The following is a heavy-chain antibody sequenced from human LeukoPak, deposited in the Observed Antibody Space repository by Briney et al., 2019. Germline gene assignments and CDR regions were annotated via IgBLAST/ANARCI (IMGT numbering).Heavy chain of an antibody. V-gene: IGHV5-10-1*01. Sequence: GESLKISCQGSGYSFTSYWISWVRQMPGKGLEWMGRIDLSDSYTNYSPSFQAHVTISADKSISTAYLQWSILKASDTAMYYCARHGSVISSSLDYWGQGTLVTVSS. CDR2: IDLSDSYT. CDR3: ARHGSVISSSLDY. CDR1: GYSFTSYW. J-gene: IGHJ4*02. D-gene: IGHD4-11*01.